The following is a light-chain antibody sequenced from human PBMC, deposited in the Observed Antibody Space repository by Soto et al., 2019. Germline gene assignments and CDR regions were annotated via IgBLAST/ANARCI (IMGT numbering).Light chain of an antibody. CDR3: QQYNSYST. CDR1: QSISSW. V-gene: IGKV1-5*01. Sequence: DIQMTQSPSTLSASVGDRVTITCRASQSISSWLAWYQQKPGKAPKLLIYDASSLKSGVPSRFSGSGSGTEFTLTISSLQPDDFATYYCQQYNSYSTVGPGTKVDIK. J-gene: IGKJ3*01. CDR2: DAS.